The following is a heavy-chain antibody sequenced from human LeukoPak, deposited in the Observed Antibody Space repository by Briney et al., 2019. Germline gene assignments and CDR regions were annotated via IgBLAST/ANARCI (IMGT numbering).Heavy chain of an antibody. D-gene: IGHD6-13*01. CDR2: INHSGST. J-gene: IGHJ4*02. CDR1: GGSFSGYY. V-gene: IGHV4-34*01. Sequence: SETLSLTCAVYGGSFSGYYWSWIRQPPGKGLEWIGEINHSGSTNHNPSLKSRVTISVDTSKNQFSLQLNSVTPEDTAVYYCARGAAAGGRLFDYWGQGTLVTVSS. CDR3: ARGAAAGGRLFDY.